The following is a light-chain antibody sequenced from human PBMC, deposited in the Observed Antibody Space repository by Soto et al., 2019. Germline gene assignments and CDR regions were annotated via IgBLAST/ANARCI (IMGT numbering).Light chain of an antibody. Sequence: DLVMTQSPLSLPVTPGEPASISCRSSQSLLHSNGYNYLDWYLQKPGQSPQLLIYLRSNRASGVPDRFSGSGSGTDFTLKISRVEAEDVGVYYCMQALQTPPTFGQGTKLEIK. CDR2: LRS. CDR1: QSLLHSNGYNY. V-gene: IGKV2-28*01. CDR3: MQALQTPPT. J-gene: IGKJ2*01.